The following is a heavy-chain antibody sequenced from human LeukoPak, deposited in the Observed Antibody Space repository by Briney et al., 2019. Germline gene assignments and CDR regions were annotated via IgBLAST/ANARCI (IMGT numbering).Heavy chain of an antibody. J-gene: IGHJ4*02. D-gene: IGHD3-16*02. CDR2: LSGGAGGT. CDR3: AKRGVVVRVFLVGFHKEAYYFDS. Sequence: SGGSLRLSCGVSGITLSNYGVSWVRQAPGKGLEWVAGLSGGAGGTKYADSVKGRFTISRDNSKNTLFLQMDRLRAEDTAVYFCAKRGVVVRVFLVGFHKEAYYFDSWGQGAQVTVSS. V-gene: IGHV3-23*01. CDR1: GITLSNYG.